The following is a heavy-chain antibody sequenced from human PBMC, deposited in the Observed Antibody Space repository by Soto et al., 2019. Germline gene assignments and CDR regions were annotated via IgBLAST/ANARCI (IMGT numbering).Heavy chain of an antibody. CDR3: ARADYYDSSGFSYDY. V-gene: IGHV1-46*01. J-gene: IGHJ4*02. Sequence: QVQLVQSGAEVKKPGASVKVSCKASGYIFTNHYIHWVRQAPGQGLEWMGIINPSGGSTNYLQKFQGRITMTRDTSTSTVYMQLRSLGSEDTAVYLCARADYYDSSGFSYDYWGQGTLVTVSS. D-gene: IGHD3-22*01. CDR1: GYIFTNHY. CDR2: INPSGGST.